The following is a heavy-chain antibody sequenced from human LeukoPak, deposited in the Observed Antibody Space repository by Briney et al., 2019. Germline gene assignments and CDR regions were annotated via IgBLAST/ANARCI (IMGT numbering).Heavy chain of an antibody. CDR1: GFTFSSYG. D-gene: IGHD2-2*01. Sequence: PGGSLRLSCAASGFTFSSYGMHWVRQAPGKGLEWVAVIWYDGSNKYYADSVKGRFTISRDNSKNTLYLQMNNLRAEDTAVYYCARDLVVVPAAHDFDYWGQGTLVTVSS. CDR2: IWYDGSNK. CDR3: ARDLVVVPAAHDFDY. J-gene: IGHJ4*02. V-gene: IGHV3-33*01.